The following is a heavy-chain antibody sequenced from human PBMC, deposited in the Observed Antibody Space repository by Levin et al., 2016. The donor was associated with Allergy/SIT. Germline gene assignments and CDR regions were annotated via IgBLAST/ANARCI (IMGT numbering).Heavy chain of an antibody. CDR2: ISAYNGNT. V-gene: IGHV1-18*01. CDR3: ARAQSSWKLGRGYVPNWFDP. CDR1: GYTFTSYG. D-gene: IGHD6-13*01. J-gene: IGHJ5*02. Sequence: ASVKVSCKASGYTFTSYGISWVRQAPGQGLEWMGWISAYNGNTNYAQKLQGRVTMTTDTSTSTAYMELRSLRSDDTAVYYCARAQSSWKLGRGYVPNWFDPWGQGTLVTVSS.